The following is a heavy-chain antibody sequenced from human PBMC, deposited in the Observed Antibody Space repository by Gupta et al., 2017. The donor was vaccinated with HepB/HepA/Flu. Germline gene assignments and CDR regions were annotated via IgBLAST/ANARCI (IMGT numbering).Heavy chain of an antibody. V-gene: IGHV3-23*01. D-gene: IGHD2-15*01. Sequence: EVQLLESGGGLVQPGGSLRLSCAASGFTFSSYAMSWVRQAPGKGLEWVSAISGSGGSTYYADSVKGRFTISRDNSKNTLYLQMNSLRAEDTAVYYCAKFSRLLYYYYYYGMDVWGQGTTVTVSS. CDR2: ISGSGGST. J-gene: IGHJ6*02. CDR1: GFTFSSYA. CDR3: AKFSRLLYYYYYYGMDV.